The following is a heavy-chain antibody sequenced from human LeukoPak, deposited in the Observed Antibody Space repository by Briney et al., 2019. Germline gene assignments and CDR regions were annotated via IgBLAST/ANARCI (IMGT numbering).Heavy chain of an antibody. CDR2: MSAYNGNT. V-gene: IGHV1-18*01. D-gene: IGHD3-10*01. J-gene: IGHJ4*02. CDR1: RFTLSSFG. CDR3: ARDGYGSGSYYNPWYFDY. Sequence: GSAKASCTASRFTLSSFGISWVAQAPGHGGGSLGWMSAYNGNTNYAQKLQGRVTMTTDTSTSTAYMELRSLRSDDTAVYYCARDGYGSGSYYNPWYFDYWGQETLVTVSS.